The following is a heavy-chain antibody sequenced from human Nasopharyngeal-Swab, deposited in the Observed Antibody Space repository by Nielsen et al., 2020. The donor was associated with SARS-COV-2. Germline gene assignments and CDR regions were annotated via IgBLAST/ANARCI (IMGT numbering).Heavy chain of an antibody. J-gene: IGHJ6*03. D-gene: IGHD3-3*01. CDR1: GFTFSSYA. CDR3: AKDGYYDFWSGYQKPKGGYMDV. V-gene: IGHV3-30*04. CDR2: ISYDGSNK. Sequence: GGSLRLSCAASGFTFSSYAMHWVRQAPGKGLEWVAVISYDGSNKYYADSVKARFTISRDNSKNTLYLQMNSLRAEDTAVYYCAKDGYYDFWSGYQKPKGGYMDVWGKGTTVTVSS.